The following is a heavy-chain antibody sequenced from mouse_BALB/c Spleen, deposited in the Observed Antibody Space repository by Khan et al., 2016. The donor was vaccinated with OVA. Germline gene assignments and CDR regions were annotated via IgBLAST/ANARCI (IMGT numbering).Heavy chain of an antibody. Sequence: VQLQQSGAELAKPGASVKMSCKASGYTFTTYWMHWVKQRPGQGLEWIGYINPTSGYTDYNETFKDRATLSADKSSSTAYMQLSSLTAEDTAVNYSTRDRIDYWGQGTTLTVSS. CDR2: INPTSGYT. J-gene: IGHJ2*01. CDR1: GYTFTTYW. V-gene: IGHV1-7*01. CDR3: TRDRIDY.